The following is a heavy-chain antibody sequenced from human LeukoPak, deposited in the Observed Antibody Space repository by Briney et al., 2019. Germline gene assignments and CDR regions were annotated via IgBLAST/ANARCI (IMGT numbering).Heavy chain of an antibody. J-gene: IGHJ4*02. CDR3: ARDYGSGFDY. V-gene: IGHV4-59*01. CDR1: GGSISSYY. D-gene: IGHD3-10*01. CDR2: IYYSGST. Sequence: SETLSLTCTVSGGSISSYYWSWIRQPPGKGLEWIGYIYYSGSTNYNPSLKSRVTISVDTSKNQFSLKLSSVTAADTAVYYCARDYGSGFDYWGQATLVTVSS.